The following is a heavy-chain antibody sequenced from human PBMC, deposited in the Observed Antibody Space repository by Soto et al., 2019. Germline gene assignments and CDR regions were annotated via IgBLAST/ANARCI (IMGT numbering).Heavy chain of an antibody. D-gene: IGHD6-6*01. CDR2: INHSGST. V-gene: IGHV4-34*01. CDR3: ARTSRFDY. J-gene: IGHJ4*02. CDR1: GGSFGDYD. Sequence: VDGGSFGDYDWRWIRQPPGKGLEWIGQINHSGSTNYNPSLKSRVTISVDTSKNQFSLKLSSVTAAHTAVYYCARTSRFDYWGQGPLVTVSS.